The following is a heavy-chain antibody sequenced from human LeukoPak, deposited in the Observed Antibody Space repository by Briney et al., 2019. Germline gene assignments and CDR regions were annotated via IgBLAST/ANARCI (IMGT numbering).Heavy chain of an antibody. CDR1: GFTFSSYE. J-gene: IGHJ4*02. D-gene: IGHD1-14*01. CDR3: ARDSGRGHSKKY. CDR2: ISSSGSTI. Sequence: SGGSLRLSCAASGFTFSSYEMNWVRQAPGKGLEWVSYISSSGSTIYYADSVKGRFTISRDNAKNSLYLQMNSLRAEDTAVYYCARDSGRGHSKKYWGQGTLVTVSS. V-gene: IGHV3-48*03.